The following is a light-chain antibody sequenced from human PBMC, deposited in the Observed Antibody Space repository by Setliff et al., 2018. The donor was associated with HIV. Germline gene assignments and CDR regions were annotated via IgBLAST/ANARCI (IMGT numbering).Light chain of an antibody. CDR1: SSNIGAGFD. V-gene: IGLV1-40*01. J-gene: IGLJ1*01. CDR2: SFT. CDR3: QSYDSSLSGYV. Sequence: QSALTQPPSVSGAPGQRVTISCTGSSSNIGAGFDVHWYQQFPGTAPKLLIYSFTNRPSGVPDRFSGSKSGTSASLAIAGLQAEDEADYYCQSYDSSLSGYVFGTGTKVT.